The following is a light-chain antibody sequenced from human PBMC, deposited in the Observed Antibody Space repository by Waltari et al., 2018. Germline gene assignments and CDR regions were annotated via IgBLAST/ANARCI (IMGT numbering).Light chain of an antibody. CDR2: KDS. J-gene: IGLJ2*01. CDR1: ALSKQY. V-gene: IGLV3-25*03. CDR3: QSSDNSGTWV. Sequence: SYELTQPPSVSVSPGQTARIPCSGDALSKQYGNWYQQKPDPAPVLVIYKDSQRPSGIPERFSGSNAGITVTLTISGVLAEDEADYYCQSSDNSGTWVFGGGTRLTV.